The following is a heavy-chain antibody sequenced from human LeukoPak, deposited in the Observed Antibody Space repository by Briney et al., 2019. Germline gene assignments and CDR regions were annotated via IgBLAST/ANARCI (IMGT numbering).Heavy chain of an antibody. V-gene: IGHV4-59*01. CDR3: ARAGAGGGDFDY. J-gene: IGHJ4*02. CDR1: GGSINTYY. D-gene: IGHD2-21*01. Sequence: PSETLSLTCSVSGGSINTYYWSWIRQPPGKGLEWIGYIYYSGSTNYNPSLKSRVTISVDTPKNQFSLRLNSVTAADTAVYYCARAGAGGGDFDYWGQGTLVTVSS. CDR2: IYYSGST.